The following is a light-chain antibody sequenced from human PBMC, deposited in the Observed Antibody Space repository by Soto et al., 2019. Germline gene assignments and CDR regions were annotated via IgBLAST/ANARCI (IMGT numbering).Light chain of an antibody. CDR2: GNS. CDR1: SSNIGAGDY. V-gene: IGLV1-40*01. Sequence: QSVLTQPPSVSGAPGQRVTISCTGTSSNIGAGDYVYWYQQHPKTAPKLLIYGNSNRPSGVPDRLSGAKSGTSASLAITGLQADDEADYYCRCYYRSRSAWVFGGGTKLTVL. CDR3: RCYYRSRSAWV. J-gene: IGLJ2*01.